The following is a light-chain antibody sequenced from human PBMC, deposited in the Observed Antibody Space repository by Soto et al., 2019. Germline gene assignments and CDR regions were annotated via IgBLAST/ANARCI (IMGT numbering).Light chain of an antibody. CDR1: QGISSY. CDR2: AAS. V-gene: IGKV1-9*01. J-gene: IGKJ4*01. Sequence: DIQLTQSPSFLSASVGDRVTITCRASQGISSYLAWYQLKPGKAPKVLLYAASTLQNGVPSRFSGSGYGTEFTLTISSLQPEDFETYYCHQLNCYPLAFGGGTKVEI. CDR3: HQLNCYPLA.